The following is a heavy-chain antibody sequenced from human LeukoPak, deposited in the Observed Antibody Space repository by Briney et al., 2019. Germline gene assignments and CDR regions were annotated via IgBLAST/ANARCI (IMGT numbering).Heavy chain of an antibody. CDR2: INHSGST. CDR1: GGSFSGYY. Sequence: SETLSLTCAVYGGSFSGYYWSWIRQPPGKGLEWIGEINHSGSTNYNPSLKSRVTISVDTSKNHFSLKLSSVTAADTAVYYCARSLLTPNYYGSVSYYPKTQTFDYWGQGTLVTVSS. D-gene: IGHD3-10*01. J-gene: IGHJ4*02. V-gene: IGHV4-34*01. CDR3: ARSLLTPNYYGSVSYYPKTQTFDY.